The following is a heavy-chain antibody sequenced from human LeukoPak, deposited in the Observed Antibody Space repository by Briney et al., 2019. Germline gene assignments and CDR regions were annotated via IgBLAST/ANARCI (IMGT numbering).Heavy chain of an antibody. CDR2: INPSSGST. CDR1: GSTFTRYY. CDR3: ARSGEYGGSYYCDS. J-gene: IGHJ4*02. V-gene: IGHV1-46*01. D-gene: IGHD1-26*01. Sequence: ASVKVSCKASGSTFTRYYIHWVRQAPGQGLDWMGMINPSSGSTRFAQMFQDRVTMTRDTSTSAVYMELSSLTSEDTAVYYCARSGEYGGSYYCDSWGQGTLVTVSS.